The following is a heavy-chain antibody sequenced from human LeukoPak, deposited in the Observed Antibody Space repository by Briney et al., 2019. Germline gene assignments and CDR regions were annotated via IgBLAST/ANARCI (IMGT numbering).Heavy chain of an antibody. J-gene: IGHJ4*02. CDR3: ARGLLRFLERRNFDS. CDR1: GGTFSGYG. CDR2: VIPMFTTT. V-gene: IGHV1-69*13. Sequence: GASVTLSCKASGGTFSGYGISWVRQAPGQGLEWMGGVIPMFTTTNYAQTLQGRITITADESTNTAYMELSSLRYEDTAVYYCARGLLRFLERRNFDSWGQGNLDRVSS. D-gene: IGHD3-3*01.